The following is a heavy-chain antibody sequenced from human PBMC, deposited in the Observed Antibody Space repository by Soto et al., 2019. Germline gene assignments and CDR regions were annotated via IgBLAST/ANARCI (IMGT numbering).Heavy chain of an antibody. CDR2: ISNYNGKT. J-gene: IGHJ6*02. CDR1: GYTFTNYG. CDR3: ARSRIGYYYYGMDV. V-gene: IGHV1-18*01. D-gene: IGHD2-15*01. Sequence: ASVKVSCKASGYTFTNYGITWVRQAPGQGLEWMGWISNYNGKTNYAQKLQGRVTMTTDTSTSTAYMELRSLRSDDTAVYYCARSRIGYYYYGMDVWGQGTTVTVSS.